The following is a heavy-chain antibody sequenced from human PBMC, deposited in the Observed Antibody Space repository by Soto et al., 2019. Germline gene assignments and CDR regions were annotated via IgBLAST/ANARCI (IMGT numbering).Heavy chain of an antibody. V-gene: IGHV3-30*18. CDR2: ISYDGSNK. D-gene: IGHD3-22*01. J-gene: IGHJ4*02. CDR1: GFTFSSYG. Sequence: QVQLVESGGGVVQPGRSLRLSCAACGFTFSSYGMHWVRQAPGKGLEWVAVISYDGSNKYYADSVKGRFTISRDNSKNTLYLQMNSLRAEDTAVYYCAKDYSMIVVVSEYWGQGTLVTVSS. CDR3: AKDYSMIVVVSEY.